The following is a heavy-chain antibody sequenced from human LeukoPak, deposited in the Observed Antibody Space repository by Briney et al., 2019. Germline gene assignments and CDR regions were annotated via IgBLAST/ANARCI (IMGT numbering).Heavy chain of an antibody. J-gene: IGHJ4*02. CDR3: ARIRGTYCGTTTCSFEDF. Sequence: ESGPALVKPPQTLTLTCTFTGFSLGNHGKCVTWIRQPPGKALEWLSSSDWDDDKYYSASLKTRLTISKDTSKTQVVLTMTNMDPVDTATYYCARIRGTYCGTTTCSFEDFWGQGTLVTVSS. CDR2: SDWDDDK. CDR1: GFSLGNHGKC. V-gene: IGHV2-70*11. D-gene: IGHD2-2*01.